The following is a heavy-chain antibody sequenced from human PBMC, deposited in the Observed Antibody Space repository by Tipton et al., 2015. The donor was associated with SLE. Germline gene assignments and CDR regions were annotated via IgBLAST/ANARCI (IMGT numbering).Heavy chain of an antibody. Sequence: QLVQSGGGLVKPGGSLRLSCAASGFTFSSHSMNWVRRAPGKGLEWVSCIGGSSRSIYYADSVKGRFTISRDNAKNSLYLQMNSLRAEDTAVYYCARETAEAFDIWGQGAMVTVSS. CDR3: ARETAEAFDI. J-gene: IGHJ3*02. CDR2: IGGSSRSI. V-gene: IGHV3-21*01. CDR1: GFTFSSHS.